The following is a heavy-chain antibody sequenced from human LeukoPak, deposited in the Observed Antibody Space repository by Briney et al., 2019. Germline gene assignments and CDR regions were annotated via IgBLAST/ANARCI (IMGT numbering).Heavy chain of an antibody. Sequence: SETLSLTCSVSGGSITSSSYYWAWIRQSPEKGLEWIGSIYYTGGTNYSPSLKSRVTISVDTSKNQFSLRLNSVTAADTAVYYCARHGGTRVTLVEVFYFDYWGREPWSPSPQ. D-gene: IGHD4-11*01. CDR3: ARHGGTRVTLVEVFYFDY. V-gene: IGHV4-39*01. CDR2: IYYTGGT. CDR1: GGSITSSSYY. J-gene: IGHJ4*02.